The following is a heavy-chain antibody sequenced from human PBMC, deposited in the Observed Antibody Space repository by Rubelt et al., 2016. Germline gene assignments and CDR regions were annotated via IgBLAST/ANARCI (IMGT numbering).Heavy chain of an antibody. Sequence: GKGLEWVSSIWGNSARTYYADSVRGRFTISRDNSKNTLYLQMNTLRADDTAVYYCARVIWALTLGMDVWGQGTRSPSP. CDR2: IWGNSART. CDR3: ARVIWALTLGMDV. V-gene: IGHV3-23*01. D-gene: IGHD3-9*01. J-gene: IGHJ6*02.